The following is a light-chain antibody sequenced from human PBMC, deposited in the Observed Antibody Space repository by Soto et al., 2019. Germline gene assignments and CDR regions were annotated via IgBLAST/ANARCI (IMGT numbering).Light chain of an antibody. Sequence: DIVLTQSPATLSLSPGERATLSCRASQSVSKWLVWYQQKPGQAPRLLIYDASTRASDIPARFSGSRSGTDFTLTISSLEPDDFAVYYCQHRANWPLTFGGGTKVEIK. CDR2: DAS. V-gene: IGKV3-11*01. J-gene: IGKJ4*01. CDR1: QSVSKW. CDR3: QHRANWPLT.